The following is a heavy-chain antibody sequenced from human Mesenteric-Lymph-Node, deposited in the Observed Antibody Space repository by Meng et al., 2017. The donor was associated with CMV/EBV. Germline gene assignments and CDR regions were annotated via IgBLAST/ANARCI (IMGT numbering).Heavy chain of an antibody. CDR2: IYYSGST. V-gene: IGHV4-30-4*08. Sequence: QVHLPQSGPGLVKPSQTLSLTCTVSGGSISSGDYYWSWIRQPPGKGLEWIGYIYYSGSTYYNPSLKSRVTISVDTSKNQFSLKLSSVTAADTAVYYCAREGSGSWFGAATFDYWGQGTLVTVSS. J-gene: IGHJ4*02. CDR1: GGSISSGDYY. D-gene: IGHD3-10*01. CDR3: AREGSGSWFGAATFDY.